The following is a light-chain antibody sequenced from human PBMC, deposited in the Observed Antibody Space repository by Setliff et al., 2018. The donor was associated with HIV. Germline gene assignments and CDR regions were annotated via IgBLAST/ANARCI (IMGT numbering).Light chain of an antibody. CDR3: ASRTAGSTPYV. J-gene: IGLJ1*01. CDR1: SSDVGYYNR. V-gene: IGLV2-18*02. CDR2: EVS. Sequence: PPSVSGSPGQSVTISCTGTSSDVGYYNRVSWYQQPPGTVPRLMIYEVSSRPSGVPDRFSGSKSGNTASLTISGLQAEDEADYYCASRTAGSTPYVFGTGTKVTVL.